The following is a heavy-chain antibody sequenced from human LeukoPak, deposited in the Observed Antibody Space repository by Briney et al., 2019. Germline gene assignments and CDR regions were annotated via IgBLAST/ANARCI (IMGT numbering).Heavy chain of an antibody. D-gene: IGHD3-22*01. V-gene: IGHV4-4*02. CDR1: GGSISSSNW. CDR2: INHSGST. Sequence: SGTLSLTCAVSGGSISSSNWWSWIRQPPGKGLEWIGEINHSGSTNYNPSLKSRVTISVDTSKNQFSLKLSSVTAADTAVYYCARGRRLYTSGYSRFDYWGQGTLVTVSS. CDR3: ARGRRLYTSGYSRFDY. J-gene: IGHJ4*02.